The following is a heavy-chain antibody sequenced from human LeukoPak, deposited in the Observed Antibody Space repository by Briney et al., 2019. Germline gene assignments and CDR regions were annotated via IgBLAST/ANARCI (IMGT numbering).Heavy chain of an antibody. V-gene: IGHV3-30*18. CDR3: GKEGGA. CDR1: GFTFSSYG. D-gene: IGHD3-16*01. J-gene: IGHJ5*02. Sequence: GGSLRLSCAASGFTFSSYGMHWVRQAPGKGLEWVAVISYDGSNKYYADSVKGRFTISRDNSKNTLYLQMNSLKVEDTATYYCGKEGGAWGQGTKVTVSS. CDR2: ISYDGSNK.